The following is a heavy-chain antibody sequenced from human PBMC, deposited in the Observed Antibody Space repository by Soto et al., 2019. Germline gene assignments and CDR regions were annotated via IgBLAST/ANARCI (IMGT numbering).Heavy chain of an antibody. J-gene: IGHJ6*03. Sequence: PGGSLRLSCAASGFTFSSYAMIWVRQAPGKGLEWVSAVSGSGGSTYYADSVKGRFTISRDNSKNTLYLQMNSLRAGDTAVYYCAKGVLALGYYYYMDVWGKGTTVTVSS. CDR3: AKGVLALGYYYYMDV. CDR1: GFTFSSYA. D-gene: IGHD3-16*01. CDR2: VSGSGGST. V-gene: IGHV3-23*01.